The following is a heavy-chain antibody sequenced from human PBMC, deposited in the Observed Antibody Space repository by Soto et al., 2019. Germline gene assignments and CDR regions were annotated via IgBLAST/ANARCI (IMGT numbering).Heavy chain of an antibody. CDR2: IIPVFGSP. CDR3: ARDITGTNNWFDP. V-gene: IGHV1-69*06. Sequence: VQLVQSGAEVKKPGSSVRVSCETSGDTFTSHTVNWLRQAPGQGLEWMGGIIPVFGSPNYAEKFQGRLTITADTSTNTAYMELRRLKSEDTVVYFCARDITGTNNWFDPWGQGTLVTVSS. J-gene: IGHJ5*02. D-gene: IGHD1-7*01. CDR1: GDTFTSHT.